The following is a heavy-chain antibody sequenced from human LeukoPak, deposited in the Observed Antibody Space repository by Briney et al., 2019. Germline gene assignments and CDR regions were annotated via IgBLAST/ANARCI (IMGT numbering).Heavy chain of an antibody. V-gene: IGHV6-1*01. CDR2: TYYRSQWHN. CDR1: GGSVSNNNYA. Sequence: SQTLSLTCAISGGSVSNNNYAWNWIRQSPSRGLEWLGRTYYRSQWHNDYARSVMSRISVDPDTPKNQFSLHLSSVTPDDTAVYYCAGGYAFDVWGQGTMVTVSS. J-gene: IGHJ3*01. CDR3: AGGYAFDV.